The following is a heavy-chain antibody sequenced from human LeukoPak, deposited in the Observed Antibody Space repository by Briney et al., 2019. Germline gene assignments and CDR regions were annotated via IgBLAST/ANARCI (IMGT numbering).Heavy chain of an antibody. CDR3: ARHYYGSGSYGR. V-gene: IGHV4-34*01. J-gene: IGHJ4*02. Sequence: SETLSLTCAVYGGSFSGYYWSWIRQPPGKGLEWIGEINHSGSTNYNPSLKSRVTISVDTSKNQFSLKLSSVTAADTAVYYCARHYYGSGSYGRWGQGTLVTVSS. CDR2: INHSGST. CDR1: GGSFSGYY. D-gene: IGHD3-10*01.